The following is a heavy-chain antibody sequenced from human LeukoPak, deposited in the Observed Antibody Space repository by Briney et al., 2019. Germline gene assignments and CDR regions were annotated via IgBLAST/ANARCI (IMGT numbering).Heavy chain of an antibody. Sequence: GGSLRLSCAASGFTFRSYGMHWVRQAPGKGLEWVAVISYDGSNKYYADSVKGRFTISRDNSKNTLFLQMNSLRAEDTAVYYCAKELLGYCSSTSCYGGGFDYWGQGTLVTVSS. V-gene: IGHV3-30*18. D-gene: IGHD2-2*01. CDR3: AKELLGYCSSTSCYGGGFDY. CDR2: ISYDGSNK. J-gene: IGHJ4*02. CDR1: GFTFRSYG.